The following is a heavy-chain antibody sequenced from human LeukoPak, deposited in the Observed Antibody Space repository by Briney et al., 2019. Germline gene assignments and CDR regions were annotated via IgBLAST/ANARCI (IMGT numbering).Heavy chain of an antibody. D-gene: IGHD2-2*02. J-gene: IGHJ5*02. CDR3: ARVPYCSSTSCYKGWFDP. CDR2: ISAYNGNT. Sequence: ASVKVSCKASGYTFTSYGISWVRQAPGQGLEWMGWISAYNGNTNYAQKLQGRITMTTDTSTSTAYMELRSLRSDDTAVYYCARVPYCSSTSCYKGWFDPWGQGTLVTVSS. V-gene: IGHV1-18*01. CDR1: GYTFTSYG.